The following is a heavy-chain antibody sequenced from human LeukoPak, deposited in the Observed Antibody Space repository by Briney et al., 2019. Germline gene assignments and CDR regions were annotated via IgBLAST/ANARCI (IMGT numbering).Heavy chain of an antibody. CDR1: GYSISSGYY. CDR2: IYHSGST. D-gene: IGHD3-22*01. V-gene: IGHV4-38-2*01. Sequence: SETLSLTCAVSGYSISSGYYWGWIRQPPGKGLEWIGSIYHSGSTYYNPSLKSRVTISVDTSKNQFSLKLSSVTAADTAVYYCAGVGVVVITMPTNYYFDYWGQGTLVTVSS. J-gene: IGHJ4*02. CDR3: AGVGVVVITMPTNYYFDY.